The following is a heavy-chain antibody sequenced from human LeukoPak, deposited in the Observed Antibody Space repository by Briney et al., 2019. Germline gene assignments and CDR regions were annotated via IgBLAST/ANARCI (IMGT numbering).Heavy chain of an antibody. D-gene: IGHD3-10*01. Sequence: ASVKVSCKASGYTFTGYYMHWVRQAPGQGLEWMGWINPSSGGTNYAQKFQSRVTMTRDTSISTAYMELSRLRSDDTAVYYCARGNVLLWFRELFAGDWFDPWGQGTLVTVSS. CDR1: GYTFTGYY. J-gene: IGHJ5*02. V-gene: IGHV1-2*02. CDR3: ARGNVLLWFRELFAGDWFDP. CDR2: INPSSGGT.